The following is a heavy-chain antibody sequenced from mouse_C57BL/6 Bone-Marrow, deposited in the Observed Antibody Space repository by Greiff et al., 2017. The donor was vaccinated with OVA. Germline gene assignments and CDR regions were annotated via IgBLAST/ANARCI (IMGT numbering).Heavy chain of an antibody. Sequence: QVQLQQPGAELVKPGASVKLSCKASGYTFTSYWMHWVKQRPGRGLEWIGRIDPNSGGTKYNEKFKSKATLTVDKPSSTAYMQLSSLTSEDSAVDYCARKARWLLKAYWGQGTLVTVSA. D-gene: IGHD2-3*01. V-gene: IGHV1-72*01. J-gene: IGHJ3*01. CDR3: ARKARWLLKAY. CDR1: GYTFTSYW. CDR2: IDPNSGGT.